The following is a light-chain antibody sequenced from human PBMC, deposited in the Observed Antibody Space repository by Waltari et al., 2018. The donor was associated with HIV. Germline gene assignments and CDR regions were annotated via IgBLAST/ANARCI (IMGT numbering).Light chain of an antibody. CDR2: EVT. V-gene: IGLV2-14*01. CDR1: SRDVGAYTS. J-gene: IGLJ2*01. CDR3: NSYTSSSTVV. Sequence: QSVLTQPASVSGSPGQSITISCTGTSRDVGAYTSVSWYQQHPGKAPKLVIYEVTNRPSGVSNRFSGSKSGNTASLTISGLQAEDEADYYCNSYTSSSTVVFGGGTELTVL.